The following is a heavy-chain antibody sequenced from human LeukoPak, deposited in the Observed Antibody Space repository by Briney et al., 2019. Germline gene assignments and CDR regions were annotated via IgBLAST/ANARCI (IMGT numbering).Heavy chain of an antibody. Sequence: GASVKVSCRASGYNIATYGISWVRQAPGQGLEWMGWISAYNDHTSAAQKFQGRLTLTTDTSTSTGYMELRSLESDDTAVYYCARDPRFKYGNFDNWGQGTLVTVSS. J-gene: IGHJ4*02. CDR1: GYNIATYG. V-gene: IGHV1-18*01. CDR2: ISAYNDHT. CDR3: ARDPRFKYGNFDN. D-gene: IGHD3-3*01.